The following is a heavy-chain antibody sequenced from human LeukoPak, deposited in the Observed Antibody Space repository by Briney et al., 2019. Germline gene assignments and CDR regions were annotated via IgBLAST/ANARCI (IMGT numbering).Heavy chain of an antibody. CDR2: ISYDGSNK. J-gene: IGHJ6*02. D-gene: IGHD3-9*01. V-gene: IGHV3-30*18. Sequence: PGGSLRLSCAASGFTFSSYGMHWVRQAPGKGLEWVAVISYDGSNKYYADSVKGRFTISRDNSKNTPYLQMNSLRAEDTAVYYCAKEGLHYDILTGSIYYYGMDVWGQGTTVTVSS. CDR3: AKEGLHYDILTGSIYYYGMDV. CDR1: GFTFSSYG.